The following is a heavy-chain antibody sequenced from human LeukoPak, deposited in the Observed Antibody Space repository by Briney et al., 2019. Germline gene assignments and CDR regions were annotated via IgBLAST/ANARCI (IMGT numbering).Heavy chain of an antibody. J-gene: IGHJ5*02. CDR1: GGSFSGYY. CDR2: INHSGST. Sequence: SETLSLTCAVYGGSFSGYYWSWIRQPPGKGLEWIGEINHSGSTNYNPSLKSRVTISVDTSKNQFSLKLSSVTAADTAVYYCARSIIVVVTGDWFDPWGQGTLVTVSS. CDR3: ARSIIVVVTGDWFDP. V-gene: IGHV4-34*01. D-gene: IGHD2-21*02.